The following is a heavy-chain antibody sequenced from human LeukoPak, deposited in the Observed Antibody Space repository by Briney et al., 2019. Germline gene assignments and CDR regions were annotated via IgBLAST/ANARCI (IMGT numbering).Heavy chain of an antibody. CDR1: GFTFDDYA. Sequence: GGSLRLSCAASGFTFDDYAMHWVRQVPGKGLEGVSGINWNSGSIGYADSVKGRFTISRDNAKNSLYLQMNSLRAEDTALYYCAKIGGDFWNGYLYDYWGQGTLVTVSS. V-gene: IGHV3-9*01. CDR2: INWNSGSI. J-gene: IGHJ4*02. CDR3: AKIGGDFWNGYLYDY. D-gene: IGHD3-3*01.